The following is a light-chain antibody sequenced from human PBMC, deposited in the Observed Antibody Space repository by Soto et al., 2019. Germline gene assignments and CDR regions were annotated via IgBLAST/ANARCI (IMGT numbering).Light chain of an antibody. CDR2: DAS. CDR3: QQYENLPT. J-gene: IGKJ5*01. CDR1: QDISNY. V-gene: IGKV1-33*01. Sequence: IPMTHSPSSLSACVGAIFTITCQASQDISNYLNWYQQKPGRAPKLLIYDASNLEAGVPSRFRGSGSGTDFTFTISRLQPEDIATYYCQQYENLPTFGQGTRLEI.